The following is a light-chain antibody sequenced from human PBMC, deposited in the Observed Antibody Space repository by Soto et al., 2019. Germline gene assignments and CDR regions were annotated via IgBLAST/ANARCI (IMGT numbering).Light chain of an antibody. CDR2: DAS. CDR3: QQRSDWPT. Sequence: EIVLTHSPATLSLSPGERATLSCRASQSVSSYVAWYQQKPGQAPRLLIYDASNRAAGTPARFSGSGSGTDFTLTISSLEPEDFAVYCCQQRSDWPTFGPGTKVDIK. J-gene: IGKJ3*01. V-gene: IGKV3-11*01. CDR1: QSVSSY.